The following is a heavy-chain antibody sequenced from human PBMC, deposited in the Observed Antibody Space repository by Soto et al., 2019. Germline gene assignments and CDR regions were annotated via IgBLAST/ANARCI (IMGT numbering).Heavy chain of an antibody. Sequence: QVQLVQSGAEVKKPGASVKVSCKASGYIFTNHYIHWVRQAPRQGLEWMGIINPSGGSTNYLQKFQGRITMTRDTSTSTVYMELSSLRSEDTAVYFCARADYYDSSGFYYDCWGQGSLVTVSS. CDR2: INPSGGST. V-gene: IGHV1-46*01. D-gene: IGHD3-22*01. J-gene: IGHJ4*02. CDR3: ARADYYDSSGFYYDC. CDR1: GYIFTNHY.